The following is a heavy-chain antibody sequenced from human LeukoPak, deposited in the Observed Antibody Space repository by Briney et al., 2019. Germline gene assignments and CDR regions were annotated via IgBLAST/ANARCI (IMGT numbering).Heavy chain of an antibody. CDR2: ISSSSSYI. V-gene: IGHV3-21*01. J-gene: IGHJ6*03. CDR1: GFTFSSYS. Sequence: PGGSLRLSCAASGFTFSSYSMNWVRQAPGKGLEWVSSISSSSSYIYYADSVKGRFTISRDNAKNSLYLQMNSLRAEDTAVYYCARDPLSGSYGEYYYYMDVWGKGTTVTVSS. CDR3: ARDPLSGSYGEYYYYMDV. D-gene: IGHD1-26*01.